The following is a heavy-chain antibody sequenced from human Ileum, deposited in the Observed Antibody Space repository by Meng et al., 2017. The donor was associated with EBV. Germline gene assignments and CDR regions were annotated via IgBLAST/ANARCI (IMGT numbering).Heavy chain of an antibody. D-gene: IGHD5-24*01. CDR1: GFSLSTSGLG. J-gene: IGHJ4*02. Sequence: TLTESLHTLLKPTPTLTLTCTFSGFSLSTSGLGVGWIRQTPGKALEWLALIYWDDDKRYSPSLKSRLTITKDTSKNQVVLTVTNMDPVDTATYYCAHSDPLEMATCFDYWGQGTLVTVSS. CDR2: IYWDDDK. V-gene: IGHV2-5*02. CDR3: AHSDPLEMATCFDY.